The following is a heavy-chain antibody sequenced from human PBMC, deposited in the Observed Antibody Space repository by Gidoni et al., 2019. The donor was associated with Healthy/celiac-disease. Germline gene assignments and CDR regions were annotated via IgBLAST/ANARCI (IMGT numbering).Heavy chain of an antibody. CDR3: ARRGKNYYGSGSYYRTAYYYGMDV. CDR2: IIPIFGTA. Sequence: QVQLVQSGAEVKKPGSSVKVPCKASGGNFSSYAISWVRQAPGQGLEWMGGIIPIFGTANYAQKFQGRVTITADESTSTAYMELSSLRSEDTAVYYCARRGKNYYGSGSYYRTAYYYGMDVWGQGTTVTVSS. J-gene: IGHJ6*02. D-gene: IGHD3-10*01. CDR1: GGNFSSYA. V-gene: IGHV1-69*01.